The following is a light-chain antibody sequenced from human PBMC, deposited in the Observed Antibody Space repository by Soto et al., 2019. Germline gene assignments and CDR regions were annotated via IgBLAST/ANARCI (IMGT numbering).Light chain of an antibody. CDR2: EVS. CDR3: CSYAGRELV. J-gene: IGLJ2*01. Sequence: QSALTQPASVSGSPGQSITISCTGTSSDVGSYNLVSWYQQHPGKAPKLMIYEVSKRPSGVSNRFSGSKSGNTASLTISGLQAEDEADYYCCSYAGRELVFGGGTKLTVL. CDR1: SSDVGSYNL. V-gene: IGLV2-23*02.